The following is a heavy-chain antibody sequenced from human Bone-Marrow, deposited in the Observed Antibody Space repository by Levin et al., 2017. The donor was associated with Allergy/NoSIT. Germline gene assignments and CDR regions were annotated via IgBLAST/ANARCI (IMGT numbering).Heavy chain of an antibody. CDR1: GGSISSSSYY. CDR2: IYYSGST. V-gene: IGHV4-39*01. D-gene: IGHD6-19*01. Sequence: SETLSLTCTVSGGSISSSSYYWGWIRQPPGKGLEWIGSIYYSGSTYYNPSLKSRVTISVDTSKNQFSLKLSSVTAADTAVYYCARLSGIAVAGRRGVGDYDGMDVWGQGTTVTVSS. J-gene: IGHJ6*02. CDR3: ARLSGIAVAGRRGVGDYDGMDV.